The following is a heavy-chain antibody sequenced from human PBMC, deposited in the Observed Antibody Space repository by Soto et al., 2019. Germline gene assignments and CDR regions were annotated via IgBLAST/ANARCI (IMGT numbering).Heavy chain of an antibody. J-gene: IGHJ6*03. CDR1: GYTFTSYA. CDR3: ARDYYGSGSYDYYYYYMDV. CDR2: INAGNGNT. Sequence: ASVKVSCKASGYTFTSYAMHWVRQAPGQRLEWMGWINAGNGNTKYSQKFQGRVTITRDTSASTAYMELSSLRSEDTAVYYCARDYYGSGSYDYYYYYMDVWGKGTTVTVSS. D-gene: IGHD3-10*01. V-gene: IGHV1-3*01.